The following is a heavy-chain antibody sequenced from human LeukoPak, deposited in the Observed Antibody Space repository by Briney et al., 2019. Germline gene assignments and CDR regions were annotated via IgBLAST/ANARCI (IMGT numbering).Heavy chain of an antibody. CDR3: ARGGPTIFGVVIPQYYFDY. Sequence: GGSLRLSCAAFGFTFSSYGMHWVRQAPGKGLEWVAVIWYDGSNKYYADSVKGRFTISRDNSKNTLYLQMNSLRAEDTAVYYCARGGPTIFGVVIPQYYFDYWGQGTLVTVSS. V-gene: IGHV3-33*01. CDR2: IWYDGSNK. D-gene: IGHD3-3*01. J-gene: IGHJ4*02. CDR1: GFTFSSYG.